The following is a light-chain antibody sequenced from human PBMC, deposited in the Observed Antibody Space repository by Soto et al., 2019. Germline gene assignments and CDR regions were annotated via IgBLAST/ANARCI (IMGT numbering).Light chain of an antibody. CDR3: HQYNFWPS. V-gene: IGKV3-15*01. J-gene: IGKJ1*01. Sequence: EVGMTQAPATLSVSPGERATLSCRASQTVSSNLAWYQQKPGQSPRLLIYGTSTRATGVPARFSGSGSGTEFTLSISSLQSEDFAVYYCHQYNFWPSFGQGTKVDI. CDR2: GTS. CDR1: QTVSSN.